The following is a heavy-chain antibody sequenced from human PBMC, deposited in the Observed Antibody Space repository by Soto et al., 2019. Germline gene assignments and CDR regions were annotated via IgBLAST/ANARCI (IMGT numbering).Heavy chain of an antibody. J-gene: IGHJ3*02. CDR1: GFTFSDYF. CDR3: AKEVQARGGAFDI. V-gene: IGHV3-11*01. D-gene: IGHD1-1*01. CDR2: ISSSGTTI. Sequence: GGSLRLSCAASGFTFSDYFMTWIRQAPGKGLEWVSYISSSGTTIFYADSVQGRFTISRENAKKSLYLEINSLRAEDTALYYCAKEVQARGGAFDIWGQGTMVTVSS.